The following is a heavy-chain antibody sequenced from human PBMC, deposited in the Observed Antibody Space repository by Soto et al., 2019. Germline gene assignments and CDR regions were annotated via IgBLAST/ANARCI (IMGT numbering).Heavy chain of an antibody. CDR1: GGSFSGYY. V-gene: IGHV4-34*01. CDR3: ARGSDPHRQPPFDS. D-gene: IGHD6-13*01. CDR2: INHRGST. J-gene: IGHJ4*02. Sequence: ETLSLTCAVYGGSFSGYYWSWIRQPPGKGLEWIGEINHRGSTKYNPSLKSRVTISVDTSTNQFSLKLSSVTAADTAVYYCARGSDPHRQPPFDSWGQGTLVTVSS.